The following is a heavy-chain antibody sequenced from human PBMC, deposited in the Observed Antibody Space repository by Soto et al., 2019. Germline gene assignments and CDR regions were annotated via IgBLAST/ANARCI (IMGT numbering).Heavy chain of an antibody. V-gene: IGHV2-26*01. Sequence: SGPTLVNPTETLTLTCTVSGFSLTVPRLGVSWVRQPPGKALEWLAHIFSDDDKSYSTSLQSRLTISQDTSKSQVVLSMTNMDPVDTATYYCARIHGKWFSDYYYFGIDVWGQGTTVTVYS. CDR3: ARIHGKWFSDYYYFGIDV. D-gene: IGHD2-8*01. J-gene: IGHJ6*02. CDR2: IFSDDDK. CDR1: GFSLTVPRLG.